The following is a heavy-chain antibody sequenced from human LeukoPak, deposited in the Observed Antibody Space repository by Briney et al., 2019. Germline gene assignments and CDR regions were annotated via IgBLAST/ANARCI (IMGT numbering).Heavy chain of an antibody. D-gene: IGHD6-6*01. CDR3: AREYSSSYYYYYYMDV. J-gene: IGHJ6*03. V-gene: IGHV3-53*01. CDR1: GFTVSSNY. CDR2: IYSGGTT. Sequence: GGSLRLSCAASGFTVSSNYMSWVRQAPGKGLEWVSVIYSGGTTYYADSVKGRFTISRDNSKNTLYLQMNSLRAEDTAVYYCAREYSSSYYYYYYMDVWGKGTTVTVSS.